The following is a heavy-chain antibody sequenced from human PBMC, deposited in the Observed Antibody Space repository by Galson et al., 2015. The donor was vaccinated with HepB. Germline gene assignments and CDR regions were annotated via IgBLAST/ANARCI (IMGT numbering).Heavy chain of an antibody. D-gene: IGHD3-3*01. Sequence: SLRLSCAASGFTLRSYAMSWVRQAPGKGLEWVAAISGSGGSTYYADSVKGRFTISRDISKNTLYMQMNSLRDEDSAVYYCAKDQYYDFWNRDYMDVWGKGTTVTVSS. CDR1: GFTLRSYA. CDR3: AKDQYYDFWNRDYMDV. V-gene: IGHV3-23*01. CDR2: ISGSGGST. J-gene: IGHJ6*03.